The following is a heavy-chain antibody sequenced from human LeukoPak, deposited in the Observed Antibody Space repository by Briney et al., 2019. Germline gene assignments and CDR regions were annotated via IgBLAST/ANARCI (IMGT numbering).Heavy chain of an antibody. Sequence: SETLSLTCTVSGGSISSYHWSWIRQPPGKGLEWIGHIYYTGSTNYNPSLKSRVTISLDTSKNQFYLQLSSVTAADTAVYYCTRSLGVVIQGGMDVWGQGTTVTVSS. CDR2: IYYTGST. J-gene: IGHJ6*02. CDR1: GGSISSYH. V-gene: IGHV4-59*01. CDR3: TRSLGVVIQGGMDV. D-gene: IGHD3-3*01.